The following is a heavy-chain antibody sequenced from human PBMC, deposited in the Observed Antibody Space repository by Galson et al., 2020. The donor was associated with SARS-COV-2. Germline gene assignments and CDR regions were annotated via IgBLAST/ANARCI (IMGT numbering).Heavy chain of an antibody. J-gene: IGHJ5*02. D-gene: IGHD4-17*01. CDR1: GFTFSSYA. V-gene: IGHV3-23*01. CDR2: LSGSGSSP. Sequence: GESLKISCAASGFTFSSYAMSWVRQAPGKGLEWVSALSGSGSSPYYADSVKGRFTISRDNSKNRLYLQMNSLRADETAVYYFAKLTDGGWLDPWGQGTLVTVSS. CDR3: AKLTDGGWLDP.